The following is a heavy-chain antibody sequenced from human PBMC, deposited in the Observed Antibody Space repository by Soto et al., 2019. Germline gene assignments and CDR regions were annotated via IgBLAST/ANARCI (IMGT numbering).Heavy chain of an antibody. Sequence: PXXTLSLTCTVSSGSINSGSYYWGWIRQPPGKGLEWTGXIYYSXSTYYNKSLKXXVTISVDXXXNQFSLKLRSVTAADTAVYYCATEIRFYTLDYWGQGTLVTVSS. CDR1: SGSINSGSYY. J-gene: IGHJ4*02. CDR3: ATEIRFYTLDY. CDR2: IYYSXST. V-gene: IGHV4-39*01. D-gene: IGHD2-2*02.